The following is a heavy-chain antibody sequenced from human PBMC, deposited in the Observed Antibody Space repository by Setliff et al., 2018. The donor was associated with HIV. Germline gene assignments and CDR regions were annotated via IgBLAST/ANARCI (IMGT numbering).Heavy chain of an antibody. V-gene: IGHV3-23*01. CDR2: ISGSGGVT. D-gene: IGHD3-10*01. CDR3: AKWFGEFFRAFDR. Sequence: GGSLRLSCAASGIRFSNYAMSRVRQAPGKGLEWVSSISGSGGVTSYADSVQGRFTISRDNSKNMLCLQMNSLRAEDTAVYYCAKWFGEFFRAFDRWGQGTMVTVSS. J-gene: IGHJ3*01. CDR1: GIRFSNYA.